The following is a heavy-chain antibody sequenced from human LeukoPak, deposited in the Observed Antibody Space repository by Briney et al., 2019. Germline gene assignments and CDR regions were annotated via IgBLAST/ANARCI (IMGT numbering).Heavy chain of an antibody. J-gene: IGHJ4*02. Sequence: GGSLKLSCVASGFTFSGSAIHWVRQASGKGLESVGHIRSKTNNCATAYAASVKGRFTISRDDSKNTAYLQMSSLETEDTAIYYCTKPRGYGSGTYYGYWGQGTLVTVSS. V-gene: IGHV3-73*01. D-gene: IGHD3-10*01. CDR1: GFTFSGSA. CDR2: IRSKTNNCAT. CDR3: TKPRGYGSGTYYGY.